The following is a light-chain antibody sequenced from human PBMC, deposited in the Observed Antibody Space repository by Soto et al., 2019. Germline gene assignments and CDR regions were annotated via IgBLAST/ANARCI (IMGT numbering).Light chain of an antibody. CDR3: QQYGSSPPYT. J-gene: IGKJ2*01. CDR1: HSVSSSY. Sequence: EIVLTQSPGILSLSPGERATLSCRASHSVSSSYLAWYQQNPGQAPRLLIYGASSRATGIPDRCSGSGSGTDFTLTISRLEPEDFAVYYCQQYGSSPPYTFGQGTKLEIK. CDR2: GAS. V-gene: IGKV3-20*01.